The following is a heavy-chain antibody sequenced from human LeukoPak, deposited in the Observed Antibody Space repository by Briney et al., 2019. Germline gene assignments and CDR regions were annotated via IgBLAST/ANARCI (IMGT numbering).Heavy chain of an antibody. CDR3: ATDGRYVAVRNY. V-gene: IGHV4-39*02. Sequence: PSETLSLTCTVSGGSISSSSYYWGWIRQPPGKGLEWIGSIYYSGSTYYNPSLKSRVTIPVDTSKNQFSLKLSSVTAADTAVYYCATDGRYVAVRNYWGQGTLVTVSS. D-gene: IGHD6-19*01. CDR2: IYYSGST. CDR1: GGSISSSSYY. J-gene: IGHJ4*02.